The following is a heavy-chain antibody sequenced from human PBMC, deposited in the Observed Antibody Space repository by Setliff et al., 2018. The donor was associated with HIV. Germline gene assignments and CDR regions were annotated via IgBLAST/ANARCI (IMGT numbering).Heavy chain of an antibody. V-gene: IGHV4-34*01. D-gene: IGHD2-8*02. CDR3: ARATATYWYSIPRDYIYHMDV. CDR2: ITHSGRT. CDR1: GGSFSDYY. Sequence: SETLSLTCAVYGGSFSDYYWTWIRQPPGKGLEWIGEITHSGRTNFRPSLRSRVTMSSDTSKNQFSLKLRSVTAADTAVYYCARATATYWYSIPRDYIYHMDVWGEGTTVTVSS. J-gene: IGHJ6*03.